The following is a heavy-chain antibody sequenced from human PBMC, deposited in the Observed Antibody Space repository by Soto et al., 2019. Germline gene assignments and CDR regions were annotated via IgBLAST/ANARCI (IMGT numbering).Heavy chain of an antibody. CDR3: AKDGFQAVNSGYFYFLDQ. CDR1: VFSFRRYD. J-gene: IGHJ4*02. Sequence: VGSVRLSCAASVFSFRRYDIHCVRHSPGKWLEWMAVISYDGTNKYYADSVKGRFTISRDNSKSTLYLQMNSLRPEDAAVYFCAKDGFQAVNSGYFYFLDQWRQGTLFTVSS. D-gene: IGHD2-21*02. V-gene: IGHV3-30*18. CDR2: ISYDGTNK.